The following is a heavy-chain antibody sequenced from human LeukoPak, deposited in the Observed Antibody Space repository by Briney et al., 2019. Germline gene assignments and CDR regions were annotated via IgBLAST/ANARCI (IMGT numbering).Heavy chain of an antibody. V-gene: IGHV4-34*01. CDR2: INHSGST. CDR3: ARDLAFPADY. J-gene: IGHJ4*02. CDR1: GGSFSGYY. Sequence: SETLSLTCAVYGGSFSGYYWSWIRQPPGKGLEWIGEINHSGSTNYNPSLKSRVTISVGTSKNQFSLKLSSVTAADTAVYYCARDLAFPADYWGQGTLVTVSS. D-gene: IGHD2-2*01.